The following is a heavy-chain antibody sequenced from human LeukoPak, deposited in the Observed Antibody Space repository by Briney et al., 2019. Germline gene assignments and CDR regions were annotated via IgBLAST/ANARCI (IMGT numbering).Heavy chain of an antibody. CDR1: GGSISSGDYY. J-gene: IGHJ6*02. V-gene: IGHV4-30-4*01. CDR3: STGSMTSSYYYGMDV. Sequence: ASQTLSLTCTVSGGSISSGDYYWSWIRQPPGKGLEWIGYIYYSGSTYYNPSLKSRVTISVDTSKNQFSLKLSSVTAADTAVYYCSTGSMTSSYYYGMDVWGQGTTVTVSS. CDR2: IYYSGST.